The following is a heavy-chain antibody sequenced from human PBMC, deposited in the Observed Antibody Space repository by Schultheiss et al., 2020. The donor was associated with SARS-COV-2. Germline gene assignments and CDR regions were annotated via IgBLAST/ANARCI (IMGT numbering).Heavy chain of an antibody. V-gene: IGHV4-39*01. D-gene: IGHD4-23*01. CDR1: GGSISSSSYY. CDR3: ARTPHDYGGAFDY. CDR2: IYYSGST. Sequence: SETLSLTCTVSGGSISSSSYYWSWIRQPPGKGLEWIGSIYYSGSTYYNPSLKSRVTISVDTSKNQFSLKLSSVTAADTAVYYCARTPHDYGGAFDYWGQGTLVTVSS. J-gene: IGHJ4*02.